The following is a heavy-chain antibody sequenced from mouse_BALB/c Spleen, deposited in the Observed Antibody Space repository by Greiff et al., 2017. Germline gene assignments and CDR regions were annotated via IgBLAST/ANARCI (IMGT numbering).Heavy chain of an antibody. CDR3: ARSPSLLRYAMDY. V-gene: IGHV1-7*01. Sequence: QVHVKQSGAELAKPGASVKMSCKASGYTFTSYWMHWVKQRPGQGLEWIGYINPSTGYTEYNQKFKDKATLTADKSSSTAYMQLSSLTSEDSAVYYCARSPSLLRYAMDYWGQGTSVTVSS. D-gene: IGHD1-2*01. J-gene: IGHJ4*01. CDR1: GYTFTSYW. CDR2: INPSTGYT.